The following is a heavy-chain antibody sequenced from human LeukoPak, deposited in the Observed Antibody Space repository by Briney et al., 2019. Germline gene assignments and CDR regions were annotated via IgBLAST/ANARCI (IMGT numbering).Heavy chain of an antibody. D-gene: IGHD6-19*01. CDR1: GGSIGTNY. V-gene: IGHV4-59*08. Sequence: SETLSLTCTVSGGSIGTNYWTWIRQPPGQGLEYIGYIYYTGATNYNPSLKSRVTISVDTSKNQFSLKLTSVTAADTAVYFCAKYGNSGWVVDNWGQGTLVTVSS. CDR3: AKYGNSGWVVDN. J-gene: IGHJ4*02. CDR2: IYYTGAT.